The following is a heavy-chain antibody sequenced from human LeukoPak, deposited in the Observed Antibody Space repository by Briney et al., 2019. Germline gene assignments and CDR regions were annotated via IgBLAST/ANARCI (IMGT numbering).Heavy chain of an antibody. D-gene: IGHD3-22*01. CDR2: ISAYNGNT. V-gene: IGHV1-18*01. J-gene: IGHJ4*02. CDR1: GYTFTSYG. Sequence: ASVKVSCKASGYTFTSYGISWVRQAPGQGLEWMGWISAYNGNTNYAQKLQGRVTMTTDTSTSTAYMELRSLRSDDTVVYYCARSVWLGSSGFFDYWGQGTLVTVSS. CDR3: ARSVWLGSSGFFDY.